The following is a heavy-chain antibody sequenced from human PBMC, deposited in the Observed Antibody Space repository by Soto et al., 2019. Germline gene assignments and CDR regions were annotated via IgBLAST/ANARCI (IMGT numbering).Heavy chain of an antibody. D-gene: IGHD6-6*01. CDR1: GFTLSGYA. V-gene: IGHV3-64*01. CDR3: ARRARPDFYYMDV. Sequence: EVQLAESGGGLAQPGGSLRLSCAASGFTLSGYAMDWVRQAPGKGLEYVSGISSNGVVTYYANSVQGRVTISRENSKNTVYLQMGSLRPEDMAVYYCARRARPDFYYMDVWGKGTTVTVS. CDR2: ISSNGVVT. J-gene: IGHJ6*03.